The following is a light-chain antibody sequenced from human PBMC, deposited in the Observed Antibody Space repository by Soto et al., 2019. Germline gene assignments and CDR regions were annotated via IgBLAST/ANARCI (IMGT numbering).Light chain of an antibody. CDR2: AVS. J-gene: IGLJ1*01. Sequence: QSALTQPASVSGSPGQSITISCTGTSSDVGDYNYVSWYQQHPGKAPKLMISAVSNRPSGVSDRFSGSKSGNTASLTISGLQAEYAADYYCSYMRNSLYVFGTGTKLTVL. V-gene: IGLV2-14*01. CDR3: SYMRNSLYV. CDR1: SSDVGDYNY.